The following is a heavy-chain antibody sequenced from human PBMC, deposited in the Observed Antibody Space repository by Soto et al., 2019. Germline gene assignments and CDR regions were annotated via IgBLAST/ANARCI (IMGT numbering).Heavy chain of an antibody. D-gene: IGHD5-18*01. Sequence: QVQLVESGGGVVQPGRSVRLSCAASGFTFSDYGMHWVRQAPGKGLEWVAVMSYDGISEYHADSVKGRFTISRDNSKNTTYLQMNSLRGEDTAVYYCARDRGYGGYGYLDYWGQGTLVTVSS. V-gene: IGHV3-30*03. CDR2: MSYDGISE. CDR1: GFTFSDYG. J-gene: IGHJ4*02. CDR3: ARDRGYGGYGYLDY.